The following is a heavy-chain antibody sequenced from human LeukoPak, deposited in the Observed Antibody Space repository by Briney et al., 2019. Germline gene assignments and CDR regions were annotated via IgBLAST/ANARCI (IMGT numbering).Heavy chain of an antibody. Sequence: SETLSLTCTVSGDSISGSYWSWIRQPPGKGLEWIGYIYYSGVTKYNPSFKSRVTMSVDTSKNQFSLKLSSVTAADTAVYYCARVTRGYSYGYGLYFQHWGQGTLVTVSS. J-gene: IGHJ1*01. D-gene: IGHD5-18*01. CDR3: ARVTRGYSYGYGLYFQH. CDR1: GDSISGSY. CDR2: IYYSGVT. V-gene: IGHV4-59*01.